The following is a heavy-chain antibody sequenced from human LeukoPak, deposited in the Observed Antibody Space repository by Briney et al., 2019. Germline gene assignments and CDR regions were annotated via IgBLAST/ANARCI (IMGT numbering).Heavy chain of an antibody. CDR2: INSDGNST. J-gene: IGHJ4*02. Sequence: GGSLRLSCAASGFTFSNYWMHWVRQAPGKGLVWVSRINSDGNSTSYADSVKGRFTISRDNAKNTLYLQINSLRAEDTAVYYCARDWSYDFCSCYYMEDWGQGTLVTVSS. CDR1: GFTFSNYW. V-gene: IGHV3-74*01. CDR3: ARDWSYDFCSCYYMED. D-gene: IGHD3-3*01.